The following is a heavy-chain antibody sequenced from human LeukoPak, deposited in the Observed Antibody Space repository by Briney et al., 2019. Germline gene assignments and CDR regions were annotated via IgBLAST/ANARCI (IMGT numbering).Heavy chain of an antibody. V-gene: IGHV1-18*01. CDR2: ISAYNGNT. CDR1: GYTFTSYG. CDR3: ASQTLAVAKDAFDI. D-gene: IGHD6-19*01. Sequence: GASVKVSCKASGYTFTSYGISWVRQAPGQGLEWMGWISAYNGNTNYAQKLQGRVTMTTDTSTSTAYMELRSLRSDDTAVYYCASQTLAVAKDAFDIWGQGTMVTVSS. J-gene: IGHJ3*02.